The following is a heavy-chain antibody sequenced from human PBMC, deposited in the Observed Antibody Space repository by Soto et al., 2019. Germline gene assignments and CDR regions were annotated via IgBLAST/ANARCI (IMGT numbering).Heavy chain of an antibody. CDR2: ISTYNENT. Sequence: ASVKVSCKASGYTFTRYGFSWVRQAPGQGLEWMGWISTYNENTKYPQKFQGRITMTTDTPTSTAYMEMRSLTSDDTAVYYCAREGYCSSGSCTLYSHDYFGMDVWGQGTTVTVSS. D-gene: IGHD2-15*01. V-gene: IGHV1-18*01. CDR3: AREGYCSSGSCTLYSHDYFGMDV. CDR1: GYTFTRYG. J-gene: IGHJ6*02.